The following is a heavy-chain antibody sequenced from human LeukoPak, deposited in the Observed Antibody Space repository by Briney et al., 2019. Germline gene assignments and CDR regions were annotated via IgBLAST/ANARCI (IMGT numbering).Heavy chain of an antibody. V-gene: IGHV3-74*01. D-gene: IGHD6-19*01. Sequence: PGGSLRLSCAASGFTFSSHWMHWVRQVPGKGPVWVARINDDGSSTSYADSVKGRLTISRDNARNTLYLQMNSLRAEDTAVYYCARVGAVAATFFDFWGQGTLVTVSS. J-gene: IGHJ4*02. CDR2: INDDGSST. CDR3: ARVGAVAATFFDF. CDR1: GFTFSSHW.